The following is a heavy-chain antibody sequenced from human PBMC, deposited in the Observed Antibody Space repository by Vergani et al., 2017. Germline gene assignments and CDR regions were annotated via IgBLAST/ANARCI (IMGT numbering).Heavy chain of an antibody. V-gene: IGHV1-8*02. J-gene: IGHJ6*03. Sequence: QVQLVQSGAAVKKPGASVKVSCKASGYTFTSYDINWVRQATGQGHEWMGWMNPNSGNTGYAQKFQGRVTMTRNTSISTAYMELSSLRSEDTAVYYCARAGYSYGLGYYYYYMDVWGKGTTVTVSS. D-gene: IGHD5-18*01. CDR3: ARAGYSYGLGYYYYYMDV. CDR2: MNPNSGNT. CDR1: GYTFTSYD.